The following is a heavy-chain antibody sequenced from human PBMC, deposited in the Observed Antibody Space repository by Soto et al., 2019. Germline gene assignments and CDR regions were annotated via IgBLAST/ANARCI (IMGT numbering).Heavy chain of an antibody. CDR3: AKDPHSGSYPGPFDY. D-gene: IGHD1-26*01. CDR2: ISYDGSNK. V-gene: IGHV3-30*18. CDR1: GFTFSRYG. J-gene: IGHJ4*02. Sequence: GGSLRLSCAASGFTFSRYGMQWVRQAPGKGLEWVAVISYDGSNKYYADSVKGRFTISRDNSKNTLYLQMNSLRAEDTAVYYCAKDPHSGSYPGPFDYWGQGTLVTVSS.